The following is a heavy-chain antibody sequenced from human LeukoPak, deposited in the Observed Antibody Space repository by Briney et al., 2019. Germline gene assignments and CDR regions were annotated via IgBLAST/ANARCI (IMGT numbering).Heavy chain of an antibody. CDR2: INPSGGST. V-gene: IGHV1-46*01. D-gene: IGHD2-21*02. CDR3: ARDTREAHCGGDCYSNYWYFDL. Sequence: GASVKVSCKASGYTFTSYYMHWVRQAPGQGLEWMGIINPSGGSTSYAQKFQGRVTMTRDTSTSTVYMELSSLRSEDTAVYYCARDTREAHCGGDCYSNYWYFDLWGRGTLVTVSS. CDR1: GYTFTSYY. J-gene: IGHJ2*01.